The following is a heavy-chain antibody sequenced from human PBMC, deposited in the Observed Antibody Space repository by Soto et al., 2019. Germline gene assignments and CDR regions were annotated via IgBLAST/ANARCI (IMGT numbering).Heavy chain of an antibody. CDR1: GFTFSSYS. D-gene: IGHD3-10*01. V-gene: IGHV3-48*01. CDR2: ISSSSSTI. J-gene: IGHJ5*02. CDR3: ARDRGSRLFDP. Sequence: GGSLRLSCAASGFTFSSYSMNWVRQAPGKGLEWVSYISSSSSTIYYADSVKGRFTISRDNAKNSLYLQMNSLRAEDTAVYYCARDRGSRLFDPWGQGTLVTVSS.